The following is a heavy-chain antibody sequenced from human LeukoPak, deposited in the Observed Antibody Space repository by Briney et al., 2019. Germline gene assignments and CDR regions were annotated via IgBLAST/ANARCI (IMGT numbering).Heavy chain of an antibody. CDR2: INSDGINT. J-gene: IGHJ5*02. CDR3: ARDLRQYYDTSDNWFDP. D-gene: IGHD3-22*01. Sequence: GGSLTLSCAASGFTFRNYWMHWVRKAPGKGLVWVSRINSDGINTSYADSVRGRFTISRENPKNTLNLQMNSLRAEDKAVYYCARDLRQYYDTSDNWFDPWGQGTLVTVSS. CDR1: GFTFRNYW. V-gene: IGHV3-74*01.